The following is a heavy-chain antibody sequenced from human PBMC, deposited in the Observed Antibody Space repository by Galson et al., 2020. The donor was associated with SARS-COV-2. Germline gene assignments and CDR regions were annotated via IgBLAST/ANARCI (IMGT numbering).Heavy chain of an antibody. CDR1: GFPFSTYS. D-gene: IGHD5-18*01. V-gene: IGHV3-21*01. J-gene: IGHJ6*02. CDR2: ISTSSSYT. CDR3: ARDEGIRGYNYGRLYYGMDV. Sequence: SCAASGFPFSTYSMTWVRLAPRKGLEWVSSISTSSSYTYYVDSVKGRFSISRDNPRNSLYLQMNSLRAEDTAVYYCARDEGIRGYNYGRLYYGMDVWGQGTTVTVSS.